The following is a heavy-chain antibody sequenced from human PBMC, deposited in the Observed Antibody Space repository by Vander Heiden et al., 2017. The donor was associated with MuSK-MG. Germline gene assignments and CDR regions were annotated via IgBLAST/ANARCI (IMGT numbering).Heavy chain of an antibody. CDR3: AKGEGFGVN. CDR2: IRYDESNK. J-gene: IGHJ4*02. CDR1: GFTFSSYG. Sequence: QVQLVESGGGVVQPGGSLRLSCAASGFTFSSYGMHWVRQAPGKGLEWVAFIRYDESNKYYADYVKSRFTISRDNSKNTLYLQMNSLRAEDTAGYYCAKGEGFGVNWGQGTLGNVA. D-gene: IGHD3-3*01. V-gene: IGHV3-30*02.